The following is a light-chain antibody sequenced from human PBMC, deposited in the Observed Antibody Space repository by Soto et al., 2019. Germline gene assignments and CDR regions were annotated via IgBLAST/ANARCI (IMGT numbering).Light chain of an antibody. CDR1: QSITTW. Sequence: DIPMTQSPSTLSASVGDRVIITCRASQSITTWLAWYQQKPWKAPKLLIDKSSTLESGVPLRFSGSGPGTEFPHTISSMQPDDFPTYHRQEYDGHWWTFGEGTKEKIK. CDR3: QEYDGHWWT. J-gene: IGKJ1*01. CDR2: KSS. V-gene: IGKV1-5*03.